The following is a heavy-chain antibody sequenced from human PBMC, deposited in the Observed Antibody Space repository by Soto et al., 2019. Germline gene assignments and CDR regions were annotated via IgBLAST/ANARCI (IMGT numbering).Heavy chain of an antibody. V-gene: IGHV3-9*01. Sequence: EVQLVESGGGLVQPGRSLRLSCAASGFTFDDYAMHWVRQAPGRGLEWDSSISWNSGAIGYADSLMGRFTISRDNAKNSLYLQMNSLRPEDTALYHWAKDRPLIAAAGYGMDVWGQGTTVTVSS. D-gene: IGHD6-13*01. CDR1: GFTFDDYA. J-gene: IGHJ6*02. CDR2: ISWNSGAI. CDR3: AKDRPLIAAAGYGMDV.